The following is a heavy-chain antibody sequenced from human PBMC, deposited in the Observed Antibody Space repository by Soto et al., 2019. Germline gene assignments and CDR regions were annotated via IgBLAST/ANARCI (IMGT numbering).Heavy chain of an antibody. CDR3: AKDRTITMIVVPHAFDI. CDR2: IVVGSGNT. D-gene: IGHD3-22*01. J-gene: IGHJ3*02. Sequence: SVKVSCKASGFTFTSSAMQWVRQARGQRLEWIGWIVVGSGNTNYAQRFQERVTITRDMSTSTAYMELSSLRSEDTAVYYCAKDRTITMIVVPHAFDIWGQGTMVTVSS. CDR1: GFTFTSSA. V-gene: IGHV1-58*02.